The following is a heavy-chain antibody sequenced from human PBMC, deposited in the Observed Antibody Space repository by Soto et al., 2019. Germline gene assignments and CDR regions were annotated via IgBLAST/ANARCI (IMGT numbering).Heavy chain of an antibody. J-gene: IGHJ5*02. CDR3: AGMPYTSGLRFDP. V-gene: IGHV4-30-2*01. Sequence: SETLSLTCNMSGDSYSISTFSWSWIRQPPGKALQWIGFIYQSGVTSYNPSLASRVSISLDRSNNQCSLKLKSVAAADTAVYFCAGMPYTSGLRFDPWGPGTLVTVSS. CDR1: GDSYSISTFS. D-gene: IGHD6-19*01. CDR2: IYQSGVT.